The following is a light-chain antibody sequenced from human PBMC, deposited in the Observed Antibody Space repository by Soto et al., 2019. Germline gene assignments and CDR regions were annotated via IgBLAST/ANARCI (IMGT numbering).Light chain of an antibody. CDR2: DVS. J-gene: IGLJ3*02. CDR1: SSDLGAYNY. Sequence: QSALTQPASVSGSPGQSITISCTGSSSDLGAYNYVSWYQQHPGKAPKLMIFDVSKRPSGVSNRFSGSKSGNTASLTISGLQAEDEADYYCCSYAGSSTWVFGGGTKLTVL. V-gene: IGLV2-23*02. CDR3: CSYAGSSTWV.